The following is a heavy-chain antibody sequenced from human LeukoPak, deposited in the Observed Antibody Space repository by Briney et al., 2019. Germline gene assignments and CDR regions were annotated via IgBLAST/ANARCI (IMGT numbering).Heavy chain of an antibody. Sequence: SETLSLTCTVSGGSISSGGYYWSWIRQHPGKGLEWIGYIYYSGSTYYNPSLKSRVTISVDTSKNQFSLKLSSVTAADTAVYYCARRNHIAARRYFDYWGQGTLVTVSS. CDR3: ARRNHIAARRYFDY. D-gene: IGHD6-6*01. V-gene: IGHV4-31*03. CDR1: GGSISSGGYY. J-gene: IGHJ4*02. CDR2: IYYSGST.